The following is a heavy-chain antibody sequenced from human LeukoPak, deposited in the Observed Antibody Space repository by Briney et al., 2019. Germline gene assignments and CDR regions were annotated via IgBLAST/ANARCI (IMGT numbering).Heavy chain of an antibody. J-gene: IGHJ4*02. CDR2: IWYDGSNK. Sequence: GGSLRLSCAASGFTFSSYGMHWVRQAPGKGLEWVAVIWYDGSNKYYADSVKGRFTISRDNSKNTLYLQMNSLRAEDTAVYYCAKDLGYCSGGSCYHFDYWGQGTLVTVSS. CDR3: AKDLGYCSGGSCYHFDY. V-gene: IGHV3-33*06. D-gene: IGHD2-15*01. CDR1: GFTFSSYG.